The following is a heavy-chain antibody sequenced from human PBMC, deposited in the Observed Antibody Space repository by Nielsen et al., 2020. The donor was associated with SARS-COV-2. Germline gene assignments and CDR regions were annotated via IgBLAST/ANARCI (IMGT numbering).Heavy chain of an antibody. CDR3: ARIGYGDYVHNWYFDL. CDR1: GYTFTSYY. D-gene: IGHD4-17*01. CDR2: IIPIFGTA. Sequence: SVKVSCKASGYTFTSYYMHWVRQAPGQGLEWMGGIIPIFGTANYAQKFQGRVTITADESTSTAYMELSSLRSEDTAVYYCARIGYGDYVHNWYFDLWGRGTLVTVSS. J-gene: IGHJ2*01. V-gene: IGHV1-69*13.